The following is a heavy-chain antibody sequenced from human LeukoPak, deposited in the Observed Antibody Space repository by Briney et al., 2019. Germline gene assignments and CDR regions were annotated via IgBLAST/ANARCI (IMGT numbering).Heavy chain of an antibody. J-gene: IGHJ6*03. D-gene: IGHD1-14*01. V-gene: IGHV5-51*01. CDR1: GYSFTSYW. CDR2: IYPGDSDT. Sequence: KSGESLKISCKGSGYSFTSYWIGWVRQLPGKGLEWMGIIYPGDSDTRYSPSFQGQVTISADKSISTAYLQWSSLKASDTAMYYCARHHLPYRFYYYYYMDVWGKGTTVTVSS. CDR3: ARHHLPYRFYYYYYMDV.